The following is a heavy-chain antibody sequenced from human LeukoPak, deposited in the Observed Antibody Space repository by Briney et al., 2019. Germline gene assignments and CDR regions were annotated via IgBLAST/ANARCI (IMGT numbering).Heavy chain of an antibody. Sequence: GGSLRLSCAASGFTFFDFGMSWVRQAPGKGLEWVSSISSRSSYIYYADSVKGRFTISRDNAKNSLYLQMNSLRAEDTAVYYCARDYYDSSGYNFDYWGQGTLVTVSS. CDR3: ARDYYDSSGYNFDY. J-gene: IGHJ4*02. CDR2: ISSRSSYI. D-gene: IGHD3-22*01. CDR1: GFTFFDFG. V-gene: IGHV3-21*01.